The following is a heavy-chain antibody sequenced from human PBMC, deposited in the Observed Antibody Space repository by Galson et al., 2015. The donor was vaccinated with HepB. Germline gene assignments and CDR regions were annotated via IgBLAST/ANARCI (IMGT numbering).Heavy chain of an antibody. CDR3: ARARYSTSPPDY. V-gene: IGHV1-18*04. Sequence: SVKASCKASDYTFTNFGISWVRQAPGQGLEWMGWISAYNGNTNYAQNLQGRATMTTDTSTSTAYMVLRSLRSDGTAIYYCARARYSTSPPDYWGQGTLVTVSS. CDR2: ISAYNGNT. CDR1: DYTFTNFG. J-gene: IGHJ4*02. D-gene: IGHD6-6*01.